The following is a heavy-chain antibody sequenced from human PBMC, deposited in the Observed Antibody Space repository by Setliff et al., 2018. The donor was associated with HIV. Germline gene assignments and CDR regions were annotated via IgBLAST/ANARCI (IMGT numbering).Heavy chain of an antibody. J-gene: IGHJ4*02. CDR1: GYKFTGHH. CDR2: IIPVFATA. Sequence: GASVKVSCKASGYKFTGHHIQWMRQAPGQGLEWMGAIIPVFATANYAQKFQGKVTITADESTLTAYMELSSLTSEDTAVYFCARGTGSYSYFDSWGLGTLVTVSS. CDR3: ARGTGSYSYFDS. V-gene: IGHV1-69*13. D-gene: IGHD1-26*01.